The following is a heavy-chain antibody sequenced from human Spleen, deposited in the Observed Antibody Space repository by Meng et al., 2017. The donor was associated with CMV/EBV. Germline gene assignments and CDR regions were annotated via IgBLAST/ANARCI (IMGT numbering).Heavy chain of an antibody. V-gene: IGHV1-2*02. CDR1: GYTFTGYY. Sequence: ASVKVSCKASGYTFTGYYMHWVRQAPGQGLEWIGRINPNSGGTNYAQKFQGRVTMTRGTSISTAYMELSRLRSDDTAVYYCARYCSSTSCPHNWFDPWGQGTLVTVSS. CDR3: ARYCSSTSCPHNWFDP. J-gene: IGHJ5*02. CDR2: INPNSGGT. D-gene: IGHD2-2*01.